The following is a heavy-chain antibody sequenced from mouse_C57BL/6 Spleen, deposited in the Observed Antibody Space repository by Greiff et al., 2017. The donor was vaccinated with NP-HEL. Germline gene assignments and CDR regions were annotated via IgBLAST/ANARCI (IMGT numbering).Heavy chain of an antibody. D-gene: IGHD1-1*01. CDR3: ARSPYYGSSHPYYFDY. CDR2: ISSGGSYT. CDR1: GFTFSSYG. Sequence: EVMLVESGGDLVKPGGSLKLSCAASGFTFSSYGMSWVRQTPDKRLEWVATISSGGSYTYYPDSVKGRFTISRDNAKNALYLQMSSLKSEDTAMYYCARSPYYGSSHPYYFDYWGQGTTLTVSS. V-gene: IGHV5-6*01. J-gene: IGHJ2*01.